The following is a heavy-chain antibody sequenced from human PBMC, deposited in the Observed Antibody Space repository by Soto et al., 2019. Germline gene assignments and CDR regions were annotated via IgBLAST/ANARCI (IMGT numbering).Heavy chain of an antibody. V-gene: IGHV1-46*01. Sequence: ASVKVSCKASGYTFTSYYMHWVRQAPGQGLEWMGIINPSGGSASYAQKFQGRVTMTRDTSTSTVYMELSSLRSEDTAVYYCAREPGRPDAFDIWGQGTMVTVSS. CDR1: GYTFTSYY. CDR3: AREPGRPDAFDI. CDR2: INPSGGSA. J-gene: IGHJ3*02.